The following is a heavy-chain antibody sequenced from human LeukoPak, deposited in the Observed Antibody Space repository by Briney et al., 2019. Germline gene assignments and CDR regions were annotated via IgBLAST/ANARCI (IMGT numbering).Heavy chain of an antibody. Sequence: PGRSLRLSCAASGFTFTSYGMHWVRQAPGKGLEWVAVISYDGSKKYYADSAKGRFTISRDNSKNTLYLQMNSLRAEDTAVYYCAREGTVTTSPEYFQHWGQGTLVTASS. J-gene: IGHJ1*01. CDR3: AREGTVTTSPEYFQH. V-gene: IGHV3-30*03. CDR2: ISYDGSKK. D-gene: IGHD4-17*01. CDR1: GFTFTSYG.